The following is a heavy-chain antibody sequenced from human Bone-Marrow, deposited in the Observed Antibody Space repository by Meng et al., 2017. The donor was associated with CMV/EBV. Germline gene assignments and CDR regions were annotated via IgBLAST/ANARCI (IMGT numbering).Heavy chain of an antibody. CDR3: TRGYNYGFDY. CDR1: GDSVYSNRVA. D-gene: IGHD5-18*01. Sequence: IYGDSVYSNRVAWNWLRQSPSRGPEWLGRTFYRSKWYNEYAESVKSRITINPDTSKNQFSLQLNSVTPEDTAVYYCTRGYNYGFDYWGQGALVTVSS. CDR2: TFYRSKWYN. V-gene: IGHV6-1*01. J-gene: IGHJ4*02.